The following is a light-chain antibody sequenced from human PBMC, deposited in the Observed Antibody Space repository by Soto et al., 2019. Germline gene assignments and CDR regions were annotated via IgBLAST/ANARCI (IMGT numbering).Light chain of an antibody. J-gene: IGKJ4*01. CDR2: GAS. V-gene: IGKV3-15*01. CDR1: QSVNTD. CDR3: QQYNHWHPWLT. Sequence: EIEMTQSPATLSASTGERVTISCRASQSVNTDLAWYQQKPGQAPRLLIYGASTRVTGIPSTFSGSGSGTELTITVSSRQYEDFGVYYCQQYNHWHPWLTFGGGTKVEVK.